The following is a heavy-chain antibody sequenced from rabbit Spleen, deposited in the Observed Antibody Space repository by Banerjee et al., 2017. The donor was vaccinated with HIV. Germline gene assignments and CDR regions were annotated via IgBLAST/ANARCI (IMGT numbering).Heavy chain of an antibody. V-gene: IGHV1S40*01. J-gene: IGHJ3*01. Sequence: QSLEESGGDLVKPGASLTLTCTASGFTLSNDWIYWVRQAPGKGLEWIACRYAGNGGNTYYASWAKGRFTTSKTSSTTVTLQMTSLTAADTATYFCARRPDGGRDFGRLDLWGPGTLVTVS. D-gene: IGHD2-1*01. CDR3: ARRPDGGRDFGRLDL. CDR2: RYAGNGGNT. CDR1: GFTLSNDW.